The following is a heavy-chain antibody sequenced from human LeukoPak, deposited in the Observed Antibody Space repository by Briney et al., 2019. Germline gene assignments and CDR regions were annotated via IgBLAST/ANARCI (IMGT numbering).Heavy chain of an antibody. V-gene: IGHV4-34*01. J-gene: IGHJ1*01. CDR3: ARRYSSSQGRYFQH. CDR1: GGSFSGYY. Sequence: SETLSLTCAVYGGSFSGYYWSWIRQPPGKGLEWIGEINHSGSTNYNPSLKSRVTISVDTSNNQFSLKLSSVTAADTAVYYCARRYSSSQGRYFQHWGQGTLVTVSS. CDR2: INHSGST. D-gene: IGHD6-13*01.